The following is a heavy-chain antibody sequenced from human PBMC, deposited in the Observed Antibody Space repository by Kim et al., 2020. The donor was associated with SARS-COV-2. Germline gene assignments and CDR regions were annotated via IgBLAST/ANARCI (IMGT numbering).Heavy chain of an antibody. J-gene: IGHJ4*02. CDR3: AKDSHGSGSIDY. V-gene: IGHV3-23*01. D-gene: IGHD3-10*01. Sequence: YSADSVKGRFTIARDNSKNTLYLQMNSLRAEDTAVYYCAKDSHGSGSIDYWGQGTLVTVSS.